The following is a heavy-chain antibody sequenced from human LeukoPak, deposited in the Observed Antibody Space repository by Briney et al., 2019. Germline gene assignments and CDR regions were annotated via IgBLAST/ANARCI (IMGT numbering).Heavy chain of an antibody. Sequence: PGGSLRLSCAASGFTFSSYAMHWVRQAPGKGLEWVAVISYDGSNKYYADSVKGRFTISRDNSKNTLYLQMNSLRAEDTAVYYCARDIYYDNSGYYLDYWGQGTLVTVSS. CDR3: ARDIYYDNSGYYLDY. CDR2: ISYDGSNK. J-gene: IGHJ4*02. V-gene: IGHV3-30*04. D-gene: IGHD3-22*01. CDR1: GFTFSSYA.